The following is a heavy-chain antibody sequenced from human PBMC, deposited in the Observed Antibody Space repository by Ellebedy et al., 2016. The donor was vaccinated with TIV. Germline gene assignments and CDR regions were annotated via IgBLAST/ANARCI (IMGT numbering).Heavy chain of an antibody. CDR3: AREGYRGIAAAGTLDY. D-gene: IGHD6-13*01. J-gene: IGHJ4*02. Sequence: AASVKVSCKASGFTFTSSAVQWVRQARGQRLEWIGWIVVGSGNTNYAQKFQERVTITRDMSTSTAYMELRSLRSDDTAVYYCAREGYRGIAAAGTLDYWGQGTLVTVSS. V-gene: IGHV1-58*01. CDR2: IVVGSGNT. CDR1: GFTFTSSA.